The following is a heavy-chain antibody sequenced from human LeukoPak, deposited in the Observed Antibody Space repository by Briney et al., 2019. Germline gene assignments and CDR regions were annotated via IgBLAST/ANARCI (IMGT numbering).Heavy chain of an antibody. D-gene: IGHD2-15*01. J-gene: IGHJ4*02. CDR1: GFTFSSSS. CDR2: ISSTSSHI. V-gene: IGHV3-21*01. Sequence: GGSLRLSCAASGFTFSSSSMNWVRQAPGKGLESVSSISSTSSHINYAESVKGRFTISRDNAKNSLYLQMNGLRAEDTAVYYCAGGSGHDYWGQGTLVTVSS. CDR3: AGGSGHDY.